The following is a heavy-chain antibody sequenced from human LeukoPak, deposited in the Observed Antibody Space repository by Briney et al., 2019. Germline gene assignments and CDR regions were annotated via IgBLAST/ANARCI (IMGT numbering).Heavy chain of an antibody. D-gene: IGHD2-2*01. Sequence: PGGSLRLSCAASGFTFSSYWMSWVRQAPGKGLEWVSSISSRSSYIYYADSVKGRFTISRDNAKNSLYLQMNSLRAEDTAVYYCARDMQDYGYQLLLPDYWGQGTLVTVSS. CDR2: ISSRSSYI. CDR3: ARDMQDYGYQLLLPDY. V-gene: IGHV3-21*01. J-gene: IGHJ4*02. CDR1: GFTFSSYW.